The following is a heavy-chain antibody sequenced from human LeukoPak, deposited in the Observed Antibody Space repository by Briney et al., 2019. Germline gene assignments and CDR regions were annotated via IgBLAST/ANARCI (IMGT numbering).Heavy chain of an antibody. CDR2: ISAYNGNT. CDR3: ARENNDFWSGYPIDY. J-gene: IGHJ4*02. D-gene: IGHD3-3*01. Sequence: GASVKVSCKASGYTFTSYGISWVRQAPGQGLEWMGWISAYNGNTNYAQKLQGRVTMTTDTSTSTDYMELRSLRSDDTAVYYCARENNDFWSGYPIDYWGQGTLVTVSS. CDR1: GYTFTSYG. V-gene: IGHV1-18*01.